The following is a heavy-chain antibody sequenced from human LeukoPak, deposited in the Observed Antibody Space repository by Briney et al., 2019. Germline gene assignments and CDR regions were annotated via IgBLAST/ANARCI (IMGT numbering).Heavy chain of an antibody. CDR2: ILYDGSNK. CDR1: GFSFSSYT. Sequence: PGGSLRLSCADSGFSFSSYTMHWVRQAPGKGLERVTVILYDGSNKYYADSVKGRFTVSRDNSKNTLYLQMNRLRTEDTAVYYCASEVTASSFDYWGQGTLVTVSS. V-gene: IGHV3-30-3*01. J-gene: IGHJ4*02. D-gene: IGHD1-14*01. CDR3: ASEVTASSFDY.